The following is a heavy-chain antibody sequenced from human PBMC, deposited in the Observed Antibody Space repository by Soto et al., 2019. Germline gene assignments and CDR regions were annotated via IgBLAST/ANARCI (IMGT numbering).Heavy chain of an antibody. CDR1: GGSISSGDYY. V-gene: IGHV4-30-4*01. Sequence: QVQLQESGPGLVKPSQTLSLTCTVSGGSISSGDYYWSWIRQPPGKGLEWIGYIYYSGSTYYNPSLTGRVTTPVDPAKTPFPLRLRAATAADTAVYYCVRVGGFGATIIDYWGQGTLVSVYS. J-gene: IGHJ4*02. CDR2: IYYSGST. CDR3: VRVGGFGATIIDY. D-gene: IGHD3-10*01.